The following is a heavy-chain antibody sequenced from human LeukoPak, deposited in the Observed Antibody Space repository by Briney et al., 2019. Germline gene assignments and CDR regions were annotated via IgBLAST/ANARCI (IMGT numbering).Heavy chain of an antibody. J-gene: IGHJ1*01. D-gene: IGHD3-22*01. CDR1: GGSISSYY. CDR2: IYYSGST. CDR3: ARHKGPRSYYYDSSGYYLQH. V-gene: IGHV4-59*08. Sequence: SETLSLTCTVSGGSISSYYWSWIRQPPGKGLEWIGYIYYSGSTNYNPSLKSRVTISVDTSKNQFSLKLSSVTAADTAVYYCARHKGPRSYYYDSSGYYLQHWGQGTLVTVSS.